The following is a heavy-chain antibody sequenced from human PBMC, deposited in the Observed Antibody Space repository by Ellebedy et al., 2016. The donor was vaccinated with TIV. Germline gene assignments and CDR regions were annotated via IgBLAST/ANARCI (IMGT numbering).Heavy chain of an antibody. CDR3: ARDQWLGRAYYFDY. D-gene: IGHD6-19*01. Sequence: GESLKISCAASGFSFGSYWMSWVRQAPGRGLQWVANINQDGSDKYYVDSVKGRFAISRDNAQTSLYLQMNSLGADDTATYYCARDQWLGRAYYFDYWGQGALVTVYS. V-gene: IGHV3-7*01. CDR1: GFSFGSYW. J-gene: IGHJ4*02. CDR2: INQDGSDK.